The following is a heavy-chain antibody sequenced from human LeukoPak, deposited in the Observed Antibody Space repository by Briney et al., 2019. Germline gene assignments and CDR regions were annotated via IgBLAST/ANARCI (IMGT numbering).Heavy chain of an antibody. CDR2: MYYSGST. CDR3: ARNGVSDALDI. Sequence: PSETLSLTCTVSGGSISSYYWSWIRQPPGKELEWIGYMYYSGSTNYNPSLKSRVTISVDTSKDQFSLKLSSVTAADTAIYYWARNGVSDALDIWGQGTMVTVSS. J-gene: IGHJ3*02. D-gene: IGHD2-8*01. CDR1: GGSISSYY. V-gene: IGHV4-59*01.